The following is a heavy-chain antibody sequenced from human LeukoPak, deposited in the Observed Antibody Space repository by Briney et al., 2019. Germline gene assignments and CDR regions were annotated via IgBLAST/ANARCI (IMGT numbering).Heavy chain of an antibody. D-gene: IGHD2-2*01. CDR3: ARTRWGYCSSTSCPTRHDY. Sequence: SETLSLTCTVSGGSISSYYWSWIRQPPGKGLEWIGYIYYSGRTNYNPSLKSRVTISVDTSKNQFSLKLSSVTAADTAVYYCARTRWGYCSSTSCPTRHDYWGQGTQVTVSS. J-gene: IGHJ4*02. V-gene: IGHV4-59*01. CDR1: GGSISSYY. CDR2: IYYSGRT.